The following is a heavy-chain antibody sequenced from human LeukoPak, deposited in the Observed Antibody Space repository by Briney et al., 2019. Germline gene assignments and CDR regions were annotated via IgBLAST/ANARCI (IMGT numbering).Heavy chain of an antibody. V-gene: IGHV1-2*02. CDR3: ARDTLAARPLDY. Sequence: ASVKVSCKASGYTFTGYYMHWVRQAPGQGLEWMGWINPNSGGTNYAQKFQGRVTMTRDTSISTAYMELSRLRSDDTAVYYCARDTLAARPLDYWGQGTLVTVSP. CDR2: INPNSGGT. CDR1: GYTFTGYY. J-gene: IGHJ4*02. D-gene: IGHD6-6*01.